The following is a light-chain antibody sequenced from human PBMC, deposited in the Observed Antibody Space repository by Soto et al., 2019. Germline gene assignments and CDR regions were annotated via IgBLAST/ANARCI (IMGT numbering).Light chain of an antibody. Sequence: EIVLTQSPGTLSLSPGERATLSCRASQSVSSSYLAWYQQKPGQAPRLLIYGASSRATGIPDRFSGSGSGADLTLAISRLEPEDFAVYYSQQYGSSHLYTFGQGTKLEIK. CDR1: QSVSSSY. CDR2: GAS. CDR3: QQYGSSHLYT. J-gene: IGKJ2*01. V-gene: IGKV3-20*01.